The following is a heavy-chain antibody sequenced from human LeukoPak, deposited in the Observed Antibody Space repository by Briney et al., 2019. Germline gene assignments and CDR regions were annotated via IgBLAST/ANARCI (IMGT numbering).Heavy chain of an antibody. V-gene: IGHV3-23*01. J-gene: IGHJ5*02. CDR3: AKVFALTGTP. D-gene: IGHD1-20*01. CDR2: ISGSGGST. CDR1: GSTFSSYA. Sequence: GGSLRLSCAASGSTFSSYAINWVRQAPGKGLEWVSAISGSGGSTYYADSVKGRFTISRDNSKNTLYLQMNSLRAEDTAVYYCAKVFALTGTPWGQGGLVTVSS.